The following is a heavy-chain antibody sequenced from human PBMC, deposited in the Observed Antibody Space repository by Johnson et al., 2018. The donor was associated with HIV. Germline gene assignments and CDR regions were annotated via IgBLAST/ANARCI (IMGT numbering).Heavy chain of an antibody. CDR2: ISGGGGSI. J-gene: IGHJ3*02. Sequence: VQLVESGGGVVQPGRSLRLSCAASGFPFSSFAMSWVRQAPGKGLEWVSSISGGGGSIYYADSVKGRFTISRDNSKNTLYLQMNSLRGEDTAVYYCARARRVVIGPDGFDIWGQGTMVTVSS. CDR1: GFPFSSFA. CDR3: ARARRVVIGPDGFDI. D-gene: IGHD3-22*01. V-gene: IGHV3-23*04.